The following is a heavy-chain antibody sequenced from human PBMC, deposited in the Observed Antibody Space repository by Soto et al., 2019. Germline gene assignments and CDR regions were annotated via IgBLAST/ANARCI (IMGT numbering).Heavy chain of an antibody. CDR2: ISYDGSNK. CDR1: GFTVSSYG. Sequence: QVQLVESGGGVVQPGRSLRLSCAASGFTVSSYGMHWVRQAPGKGLEWVAVISYDGSNKYYADSVKGRFTISRDNSKNTLYLQMNSLRAEDTAVYYCANDYYYGDYHDAFDIWGQGTMVTVSS. J-gene: IGHJ3*02. CDR3: ANDYYYGDYHDAFDI. V-gene: IGHV3-30*18. D-gene: IGHD4-17*01.